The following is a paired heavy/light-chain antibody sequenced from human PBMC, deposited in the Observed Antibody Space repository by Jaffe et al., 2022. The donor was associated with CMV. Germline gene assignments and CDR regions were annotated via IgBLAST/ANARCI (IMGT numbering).Light chain of an antibody. V-gene: IGKV2D-29*01. CDR3: MQSIQLPGLT. Sequence: EIVMTQTPLSLSVTPGQPASMSCKSSQSLLHSDGKTYLYWYLQKPGQPPQLLIHEVSNRFPGVPDRFSGSGSGTDFTLKISRVEAEDVGVYYCMQSIQLPGLTFGPGTKVDIK. CDR1: QSLLHSDGKTY. J-gene: IGKJ3*01. CDR2: EVS.
Heavy chain of an antibody. V-gene: IGHV1-46*01. D-gene: IGHD3-3*01. CDR1: GYTFTSYY. J-gene: IGHJ4*02. Sequence: QVQLVQSGTEVKKPGASVKVSCTASGYTFTSYYMHWVRQAPGQGLEWMGIINPAGGSTSYAQKFQGRVSMTRDTATDTVYMELSSLRSEDTAVYYCARDIPKRSPSWEINFWSGYFLGYWGQGTLVTVSS. CDR3: ARDIPKRSPSWEINFWSGYFLGY. CDR2: INPAGGST.